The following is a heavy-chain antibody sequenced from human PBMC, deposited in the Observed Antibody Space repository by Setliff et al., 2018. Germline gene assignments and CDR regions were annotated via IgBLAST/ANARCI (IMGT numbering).Heavy chain of an antibody. CDR2: IKQDGSEK. CDR1: GFTFSSYW. Sequence: PGGSLRLSCAASGFTFSSYWMSWVRQAPGKGLEWVANIKQDGSEKYYVDSVKDRFTISRDTSKNTLYLQMNGLRTEDTAVYYCARHVYGSGSYYNWFDPWGQGTLVTVSS. V-gene: IGHV3-7*01. J-gene: IGHJ5*02. CDR3: ARHVYGSGSYYNWFDP. D-gene: IGHD3-10*01.